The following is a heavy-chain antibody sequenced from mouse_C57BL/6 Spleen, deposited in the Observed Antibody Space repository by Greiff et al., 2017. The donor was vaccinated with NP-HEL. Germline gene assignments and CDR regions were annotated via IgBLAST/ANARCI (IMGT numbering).Heavy chain of an antibody. CDR2: ICPRSGNT. J-gene: IGHJ2*01. Sequence: GQRQQEGAERARTGAGGKRGGKAAGDTGTSEGRRGGKKRKGKGSEWIGEICPRSGNTYYNEKFKGKATLTADKSSSTAYMELRSLTSEDSAVYFCAKVPIYYAYWGQGTTLTVSS. CDR1: GDTGTSEG. V-gene: IGHV1-81*01. CDR3: AKVPIYYAY.